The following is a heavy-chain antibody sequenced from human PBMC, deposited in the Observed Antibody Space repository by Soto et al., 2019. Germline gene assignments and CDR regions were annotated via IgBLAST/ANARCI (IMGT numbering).Heavy chain of an antibody. CDR1: GFTFSSYA. D-gene: IGHD3-3*01. Sequence: PGGSLRLSCAASGFTFSSYAMSWVRQAPGKGLEWVSAISGSGGRKYYVDSVKGRFTISRDNAKNSLYLQMNSLRAEDTAVYYCARVERGMRYYDFWSGYYSPEYYYYYYGMDVWGQGTTVTVSS. J-gene: IGHJ6*02. V-gene: IGHV3-23*01. CDR3: ARVERGMRYYDFWSGYYSPEYYYYYYGMDV. CDR2: ISGSGGRK.